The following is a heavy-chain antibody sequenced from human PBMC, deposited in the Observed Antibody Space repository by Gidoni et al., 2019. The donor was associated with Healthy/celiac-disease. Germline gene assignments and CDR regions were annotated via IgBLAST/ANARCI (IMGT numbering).Heavy chain of an antibody. D-gene: IGHD6-19*01. Sequence: EVQLVASGGGLVQPGRSLRLSCAAYGLTFDDYAMHWFRQAPGKGLELVSGISWKIGSIGYADSVKGRFTLSRDNAKNSLYLQMNSLRAEDTALYYCARGSPRGGYSSGWYIRGLDYCGQGTLVTVSS. V-gene: IGHV3-9*01. CDR2: ISWKIGSI. CDR3: ARGSPRGGYSSGWYIRGLDY. J-gene: IGHJ4*02. CDR1: GLTFDDYA.